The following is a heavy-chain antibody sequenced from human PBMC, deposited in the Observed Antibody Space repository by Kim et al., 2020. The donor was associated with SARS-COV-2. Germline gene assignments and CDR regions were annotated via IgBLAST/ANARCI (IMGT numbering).Heavy chain of an antibody. CDR3: TRGGGIFCGGLSCYPGEH. J-gene: IGHJ4*02. CDR1: GFSFSSYW. D-gene: IGHD3-9*01. V-gene: IGHV3-74*01. Sequence: GGSLRLSCAASGFSFSSYWMHWVRQAPGKGLVWVSRMNSDGTTRDYADSVKGRFTISRDNAKNTLYLQMNSLRAEDAAMYYCTRGGGIFCGGLSCYPGEHWGQGTLVTVSS. CDR2: MNSDGTTR.